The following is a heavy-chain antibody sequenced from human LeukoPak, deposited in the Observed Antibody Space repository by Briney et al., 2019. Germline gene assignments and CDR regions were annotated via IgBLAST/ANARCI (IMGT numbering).Heavy chain of an antibody. J-gene: IGHJ5*01. D-gene: IGHD3-16*01. CDR1: GFTFNKYY. V-gene: IGHV3-74*01. Sequence: GGSLRLSCAASGFTFNKYYIHWVRQAPGKGLVWVSRVNGVGSEGIYADSVKGRFSIFRDNAKSTVYLLMNSLTAEDTAMYYCVRDWDHYDFDSWGQGTLVTVAS. CDR2: VNGVGSEG. CDR3: VRDWDHYDFDS.